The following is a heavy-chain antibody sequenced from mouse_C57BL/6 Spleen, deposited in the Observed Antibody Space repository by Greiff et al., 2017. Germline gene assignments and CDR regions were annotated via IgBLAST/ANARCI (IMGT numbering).Heavy chain of an antibody. V-gene: IGHV1-53*01. Sequence: VQLQQPGTELVKPGASVKLSCKASGYTFTSYWMHWVKQRPGQGLEWIGNINPSNGGTNYNEKFKSKATLTVDKSSSTAYMQLSSLTSEASAVYYCARSDEYDGAWFAYGGEGTLVTVSA. CDR2: INPSNGGT. CDR1: GYTFTSYW. J-gene: IGHJ3*01. D-gene: IGHD2-4*01. CDR3: ARSDEYDGAWFAY.